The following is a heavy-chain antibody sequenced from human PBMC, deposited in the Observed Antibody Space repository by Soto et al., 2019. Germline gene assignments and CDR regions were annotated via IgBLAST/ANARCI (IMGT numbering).Heavy chain of an antibody. D-gene: IGHD6-13*01. CDR3: AKDVYGYSSSLDY. V-gene: IGHV3-30*18. Sequence: QVQLVESGGRVVQPGRSLRLSCAASGFTFSSYGMHWVRQAPRKGLEWVAVISYDGSNKYYADSVKGRFTISRDNSKNTLYLQMNSLRAEDTAVYYCAKDVYGYSSSLDYWGQGTLVTVSS. CDR2: ISYDGSNK. CDR1: GFTFSSYG. J-gene: IGHJ4*02.